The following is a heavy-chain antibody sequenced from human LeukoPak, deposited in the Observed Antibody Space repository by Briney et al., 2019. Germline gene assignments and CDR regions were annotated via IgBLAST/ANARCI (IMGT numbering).Heavy chain of an antibody. J-gene: IGHJ4*02. Sequence: GGSLRLPCAASGFTFSDYYMSWIRQAPGKGLEWVSYISSSGSTIYYADSVKGRFTISRDNSKNTLYLQMNSLRAEDTAVYYCAPECAPTKICAIIDYWGQGTLVTVSS. CDR2: ISSSGSTI. CDR3: APECAPTKICAIIDY. D-gene: IGHD2-15*01. CDR1: GFTFSDYY. V-gene: IGHV3-11*01.